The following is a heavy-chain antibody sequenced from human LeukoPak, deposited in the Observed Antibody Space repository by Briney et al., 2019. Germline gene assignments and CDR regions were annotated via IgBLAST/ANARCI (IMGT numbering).Heavy chain of an antibody. V-gene: IGHV4-39*01. D-gene: IGHD2-2*01. CDR2: ISYSGST. CDR1: GASISGSSSY. Sequence: SETLSLTCTVSGASISGSSSYWGWIRQPPGKGLEWIGSISYSGSTYYNPSLKSRVTISVDTSKNQFSLKLSSVTAADTAVYYCARHLFCSSVSCHYYMDVWGKGTTVTISS. J-gene: IGHJ6*03. CDR3: ARHLFCSSVSCHYYMDV.